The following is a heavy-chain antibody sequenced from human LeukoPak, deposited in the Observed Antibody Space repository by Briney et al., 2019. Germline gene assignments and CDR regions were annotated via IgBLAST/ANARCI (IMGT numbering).Heavy chain of an antibody. CDR3: ARGGGLDV. Sequence: GGSLRLSCAGSGFTFDYYWMNWARQAPGKGLEWVASINHNGNVNYYVDSVKGRFTISRDNAKNSLYLQMSNLRAEDTAVYFCARGGGLDVWGQGATVTVSS. D-gene: IGHD3-16*01. J-gene: IGHJ6*02. V-gene: IGHV3-7*03. CDR2: INHNGNVN. CDR1: GFTFDYYW.